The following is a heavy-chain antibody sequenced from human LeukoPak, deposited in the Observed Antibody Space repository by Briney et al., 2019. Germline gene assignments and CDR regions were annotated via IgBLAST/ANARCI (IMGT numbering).Heavy chain of an antibody. J-gene: IGHJ6*02. CDR3: AKGGLPLNYYGMDV. CDR1: GFTFSSYG. CDR2: ISYDGSNK. V-gene: IGHV3-30*18. Sequence: GRSLRLSCAASGFTFSSYGMHWVRQAPGKGLEWVAVISYDGSNKYYADSVKGRFTISRDNSKNTLYLQMNSLRAEDTAVYYCAKGGLPLNYYGMDVWGQGTTVTVSS. D-gene: IGHD4-11*01.